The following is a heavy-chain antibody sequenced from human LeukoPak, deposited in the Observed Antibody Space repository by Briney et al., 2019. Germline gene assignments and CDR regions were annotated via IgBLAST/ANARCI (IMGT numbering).Heavy chain of an antibody. CDR2: IYYSGST. D-gene: IGHD1-26*01. J-gene: IGHJ4*02. Sequence: SETLSLTCTVSGGSISSSSYYWGWIRQPPGKGLEWIGSIYYSGSTYYNPSLKSRVTISVDTSKNQFSLKLSSVTAADTAVYYCARGSSPYSGSYFHWGQGTLVTVSS. CDR1: GGSISSSSYY. V-gene: IGHV4-39*01. CDR3: ARGSSPYSGSYFH.